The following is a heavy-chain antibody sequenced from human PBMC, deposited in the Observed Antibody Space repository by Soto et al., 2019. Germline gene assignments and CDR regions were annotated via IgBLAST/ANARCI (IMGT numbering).Heavy chain of an antibody. D-gene: IGHD2-2*01. CDR3: AREDSIIIPAVSDF. CDR1: GFTFNNYG. Sequence: NPGGSLRLSCVVSGFTFNNYGINWVRQAPGKGLEWVSSVSKSGYTYYSDSVKGRFTISRDNAKNSVPLQMNTLRAEDTAVYYCAREDSIIIPAVSDFWGQGTLVTVSS. J-gene: IGHJ4*02. CDR2: VSKSGYT. V-gene: IGHV3-21*01.